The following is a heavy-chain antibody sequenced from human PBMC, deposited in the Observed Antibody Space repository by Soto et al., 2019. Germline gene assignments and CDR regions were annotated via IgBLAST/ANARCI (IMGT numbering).Heavy chain of an antibody. CDR1: GFTFTNYG. D-gene: IGHD2-8*02. CDR2: IRGSDDTT. Sequence: GGSLRLSCVASGFTFTNYGMTWVRQAPGKGLEWVSRIRGSDDTTHYADSVEGRFTISRDKSKNTLFLQMDSLTVEDTAFYFCARPTGPASDNNYFDPLRQGNLVIV. J-gene: IGHJ5*02. V-gene: IGHV3-23*01. CDR3: ARPTGPASDNNYFDP.